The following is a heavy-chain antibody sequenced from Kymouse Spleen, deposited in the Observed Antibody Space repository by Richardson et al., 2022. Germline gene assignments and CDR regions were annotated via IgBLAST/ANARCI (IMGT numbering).Heavy chain of an antibody. D-gene: IGHD3-9*01. J-gene: IGHJ6*02. CDR3: ARGDDILTGYYKSPRRYGR. V-gene: IGHV3-13*01. Sequence: EVQLVESGGGLVQPGGSLRLSCAASGFTFSSYDMHWVRQATGKGLEWVSAIGTAGDTYYPGSVKGRFTISRENAKNSLYLQMNSLRAGDTAVYYCARGDDILTGYYKSPRRYGRLGPRDHGHRLL. CDR2: IGTAGDT. CDR1: GFTFSSYD.